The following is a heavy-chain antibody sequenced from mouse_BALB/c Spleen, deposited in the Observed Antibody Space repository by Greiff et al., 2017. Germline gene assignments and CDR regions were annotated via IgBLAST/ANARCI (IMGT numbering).Heavy chain of an antibody. CDR2: IWGDGST. CDR1: GFSLTSYG. CDR3: ARGGPIYYYGSSYGNAMDY. J-gene: IGHJ4*01. Sequence: VKLQESGPGLVAPSQSLSITCTVSGFSLTSYGVHWVRQPPGKGLEWLGMIWGDGSTDYNSALKSRLSISKDNSKSQVFLKMNSLQTDDTARYYCARGGPIYYYGSSYGNAMDYWGQGTSVTVSS. V-gene: IGHV2-6-7*01. D-gene: IGHD1-1*01.